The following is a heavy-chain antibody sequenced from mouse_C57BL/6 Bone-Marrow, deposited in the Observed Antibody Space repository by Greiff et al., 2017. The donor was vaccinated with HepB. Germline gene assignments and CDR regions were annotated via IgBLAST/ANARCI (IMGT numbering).Heavy chain of an antibody. Sequence: QVQLKESGPELVKPGASVKISCKASGYAFSSSWMNWVKQRPGKGLEWIGRIYPGDGDTNYNGKFKGKATLTADKSSSTAYMQLSSLTSEDSAVYFCARGDDLDYWGQGTTLTVSS. D-gene: IGHD2-12*01. V-gene: IGHV1-82*01. CDR3: ARGDDLDY. CDR1: GYAFSSSW. J-gene: IGHJ2*01. CDR2: IYPGDGDT.